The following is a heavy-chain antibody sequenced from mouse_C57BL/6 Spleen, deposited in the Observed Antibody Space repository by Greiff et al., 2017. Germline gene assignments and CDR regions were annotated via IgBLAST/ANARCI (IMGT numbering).Heavy chain of an antibody. CDR1: GYAFSSSW. CDR3: AREIYYGSSLYYYAMDY. J-gene: IGHJ4*01. D-gene: IGHD1-1*01. Sequence: VQLQESGPELVKPGASVKISCKASGYAFSSSWMNWVKQRPGKGLEWIGRIYPGDGDTNYNGKFKGKATLTADKSSSTAYMQLSSLTSEDSAVYFCAREIYYGSSLYYYAMDYWGQGTSVTVSS. V-gene: IGHV1-82*01. CDR2: IYPGDGDT.